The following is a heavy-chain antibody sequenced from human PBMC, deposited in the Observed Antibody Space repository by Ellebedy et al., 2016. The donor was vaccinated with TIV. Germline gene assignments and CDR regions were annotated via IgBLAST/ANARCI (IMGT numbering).Heavy chain of an antibody. D-gene: IGHD3-16*01. Sequence: AASVKVSCKASGYTFTSHPLNWVRQAPGRGLEWMGWINTNTGNTESVPGFTGRLVFSLDTSVGTAYLQISSLQAEDTAIYYCARDRYYGGNYRGIDNWGQGTLVTVSS. J-gene: IGHJ4*02. CDR2: INTNTGNT. CDR1: GYTFTSHP. CDR3: ARDRYYGGNYRGIDN. V-gene: IGHV7-4-1*02.